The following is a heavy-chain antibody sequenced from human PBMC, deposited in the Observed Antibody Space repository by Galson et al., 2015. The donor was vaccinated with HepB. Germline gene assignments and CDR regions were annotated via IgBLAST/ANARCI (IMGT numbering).Heavy chain of an antibody. CDR2: ISSSGSYI. CDR1: GFTFSNYN. V-gene: IGHV3-21*01. J-gene: IGHJ4*02. Sequence: SLRLSCAASGFTFSNYNMNWVRQAPGKGLEWVSSISSSGSYIFYADSVKGRFTISRDNAKNSLYLQMNSLRAEDTGVYFCASLNPFDYWGQGTLVTVSS. CDR3: ASLNPFDY.